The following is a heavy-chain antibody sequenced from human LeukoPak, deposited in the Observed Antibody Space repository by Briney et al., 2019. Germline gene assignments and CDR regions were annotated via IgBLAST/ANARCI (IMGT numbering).Heavy chain of an antibody. Sequence: ASVKVSCKASGYTFTNYDINWVRQATGQGLEWMGWMNPNSGNTGYAQKFQGRVTITRNTSISTAYMELSSLRSEDTAVYYCARFPGGAEYRHYYYMDVWGTGTTVTVSS. CDR2: MNPNSGNT. D-gene: IGHD1-14*01. V-gene: IGHV1-8*03. J-gene: IGHJ6*03. CDR1: GYTFTNYD. CDR3: ARFPGGAEYRHYYYMDV.